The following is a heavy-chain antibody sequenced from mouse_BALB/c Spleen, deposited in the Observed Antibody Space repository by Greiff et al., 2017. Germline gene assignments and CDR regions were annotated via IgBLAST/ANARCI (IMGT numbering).Heavy chain of an antibody. Sequence: VQLQQSGTVLARPGASVKMSCKASGYSFTSYWMHWVKQRPGQGLEWIGAIYPGNSDTSYNQKFKGKAKLTAVTSASTAYMELSSLTNEDSAVFYCTRNWDDYFDYWGQGTTLTVSS. CDR3: TRNWDDYFDY. V-gene: IGHV1-5*01. J-gene: IGHJ2*01. D-gene: IGHD4-1*01. CDR1: GYSFTSYW. CDR2: IYPGNSDT.